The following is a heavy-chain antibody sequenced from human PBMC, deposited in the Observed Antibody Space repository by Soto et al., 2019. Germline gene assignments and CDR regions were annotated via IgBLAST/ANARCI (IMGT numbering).Heavy chain of an antibody. CDR3: ARRHDILTGPDAFDI. CDR1: GGSISSSSYY. V-gene: IGHV4-39*01. Sequence: SETLSLTCTVSGGSISSSSYYWGWIRQPPGKGLEWIGSIYYSGSTYYNPSLKSRVTISVDTSKNQFSLKLSSVTAADTAVYYCARRHDILTGPDAFDIWGQGTMVTVSS. J-gene: IGHJ3*02. D-gene: IGHD3-9*01. CDR2: IYYSGST.